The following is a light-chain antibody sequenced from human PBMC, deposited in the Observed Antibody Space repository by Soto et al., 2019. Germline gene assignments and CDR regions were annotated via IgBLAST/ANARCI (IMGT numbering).Light chain of an antibody. Sequence: ETVLTQSPCTLSLSPAERATLSCRAIQSVNTKYLAWYQQEPGQAPRLLISGVSSRATGIPDRFSGSGSGTDFILTISRVEPEDFAVYYCQQFGTSSLVTFGPGTKVDIK. CDR3: QQFGTSSLVT. J-gene: IGKJ3*01. CDR1: QSVNTKY. CDR2: GVS. V-gene: IGKV3-20*01.